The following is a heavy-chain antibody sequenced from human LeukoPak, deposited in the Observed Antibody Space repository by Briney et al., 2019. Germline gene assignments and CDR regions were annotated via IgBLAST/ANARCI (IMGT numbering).Heavy chain of an antibody. Sequence: GGCLRLSCEASGFTFSTSTMNWVRQAPGEGLEWVASISAGSNFIYYADSLKGRFNISRDNAQNSLYLQIDSLRAEDTAVYYCARDAYSDYERPDYFDYWGQGTLVTVSS. J-gene: IGHJ4*02. CDR1: GFTFSTST. CDR3: ARDAYSDYERPDYFDY. D-gene: IGHD4-11*01. CDR2: ISAGSNFI. V-gene: IGHV3-21*01.